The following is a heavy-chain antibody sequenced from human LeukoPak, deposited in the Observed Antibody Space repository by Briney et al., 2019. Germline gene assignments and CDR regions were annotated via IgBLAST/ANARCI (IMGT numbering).Heavy chain of an antibody. D-gene: IGHD2-15*01. J-gene: IGHJ4*02. CDR3: AVGVVAATLYDTIYYFDY. CDR2: IYYSGST. Sequence: PSETLSLTCTVSGGSISSYYWSWIRQPPGKGLEWIGYIYYSGSTNYNPSLKSRVTISVDTSKNQFSLKLSSVTAADTAVYYCAVGVVAATLYDTIYYFDYWGQGTLVTVSS. V-gene: IGHV4-59*08. CDR1: GGSISSYY.